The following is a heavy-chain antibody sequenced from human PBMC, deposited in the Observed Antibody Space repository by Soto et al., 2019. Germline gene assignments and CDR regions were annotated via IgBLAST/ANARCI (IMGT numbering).Heavy chain of an antibody. V-gene: IGHV4-31*03. Sequence: SETLSLTCTVSGASISSGNYYWSWIRRLPGRGLEWIGYFYHNGNTYYNPSLKSRATISVGTSNNQLSLRLRSVTAADTAVYYCARVAVPGTWWFDHWGQGTLVTVSS. D-gene: IGHD6-19*01. CDR1: GASISSGNYY. CDR2: FYHNGNT. CDR3: ARVAVPGTWWFDH. J-gene: IGHJ5*02.